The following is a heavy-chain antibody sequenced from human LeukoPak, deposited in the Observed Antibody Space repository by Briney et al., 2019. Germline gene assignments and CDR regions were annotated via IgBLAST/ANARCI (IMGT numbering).Heavy chain of an antibody. V-gene: IGHV3-30*18. CDR1: GFTFSSYG. Sequence: PGGSLRLSCAASGFTFSSYGMHWVRQAPGKGLEWVAVISYDGSNKYYADSVKGRFTISRDNSKNTLYLQMNSLRAEDTAVYYCAKDRGIAAAGPGFDPWGQGTLVTVSS. CDR3: AKDRGIAAAGPGFDP. J-gene: IGHJ5*02. D-gene: IGHD6-13*01. CDR2: ISYDGSNK.